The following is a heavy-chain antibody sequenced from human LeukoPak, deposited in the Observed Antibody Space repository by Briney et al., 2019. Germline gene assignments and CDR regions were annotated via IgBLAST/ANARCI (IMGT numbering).Heavy chain of an antibody. CDR1: GFTFSDYY. CDR2: ISSSGSTI. V-gene: IGHV3-11*04. J-gene: IGHJ4*02. Sequence: PGGSLRLSCAASGFTFSDYYMSWIRQAPGKGLEWVSYISSSGSTIYYADSVKGRFTISRDNAKNSLYLQMNSLRAEDTAVYYCARGSDYDFWSGYWTASDYWGQGTLVTVSS. CDR3: ARGSDYDFWSGYWTASDY. D-gene: IGHD3-3*01.